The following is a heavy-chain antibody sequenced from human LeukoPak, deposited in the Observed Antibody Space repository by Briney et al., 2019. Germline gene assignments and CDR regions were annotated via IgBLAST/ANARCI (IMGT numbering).Heavy chain of an antibody. Sequence: AETLSLTCAVSGGSISSSNWWRWVRPPPGKGVEWIGEIYHSGSTNYNPSLKSRVTTSVDKSKNQFSLKLSSVTAADTAVYYCARRQLGYFDYWGQGTLVTVSS. D-gene: IGHD6-13*01. CDR3: ARRQLGYFDY. CDR1: GGSISSSNW. CDR2: IYHSGST. J-gene: IGHJ4*02. V-gene: IGHV4-4*02.